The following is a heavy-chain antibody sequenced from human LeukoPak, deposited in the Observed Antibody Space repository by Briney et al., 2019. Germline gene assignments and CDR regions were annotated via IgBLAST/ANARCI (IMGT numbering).Heavy chain of an antibody. D-gene: IGHD5-12*01. CDR2: IYYSGST. V-gene: IGHV4-39*01. J-gene: IGHJ4*02. CDR1: GGSISSSSYY. CDR3: AGGMVATGFDY. Sequence: SSETLSLTCTVSGGSISSSSYYWGWIRRPPGKGLEWIGSIYYSGSTYYNPSLKSRVTISVDTSKNQFSLKLSSVTAADTAVYYCAGGMVATGFDYWGQGTLVTVSS.